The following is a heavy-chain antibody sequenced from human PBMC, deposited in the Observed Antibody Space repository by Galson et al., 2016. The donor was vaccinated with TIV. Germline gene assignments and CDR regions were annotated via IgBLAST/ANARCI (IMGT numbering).Heavy chain of an antibody. J-gene: IGHJ5*01. CDR2: VYYTGGT. CDR3: ARDISGYDFDY. Sequence: ETLSLTCTVSGGSMRDSYWSWIRQTPGKGLEWIGYVYYTGGTKYNPSLKSRVTISVDTSRNPFSLRLSSVTAADTAMYYCARDISGYDFDYWGHGTLVAVSS. V-gene: IGHV4-59*01. CDR1: GGSMRDSY. D-gene: IGHD5-12*01.